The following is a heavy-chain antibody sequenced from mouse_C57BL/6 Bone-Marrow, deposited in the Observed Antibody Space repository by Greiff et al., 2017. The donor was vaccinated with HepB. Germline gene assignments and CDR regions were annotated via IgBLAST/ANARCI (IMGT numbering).Heavy chain of an antibody. J-gene: IGHJ4*01. Sequence: EVQLQQSGPELVKPGASVKISCKASGYSFTDYNMNWVKQSNGKSLEWIGVINPNYGTTSYNQKFKGKATLTVDQSSSTAYMQINRLTSEDSAVYYCAMKNYYGSGPYAMDYWGQGTSVTVSS. CDR3: AMKNYYGSGPYAMDY. CDR1: GYSFTDYN. D-gene: IGHD1-1*01. V-gene: IGHV1-39*01. CDR2: INPNYGTT.